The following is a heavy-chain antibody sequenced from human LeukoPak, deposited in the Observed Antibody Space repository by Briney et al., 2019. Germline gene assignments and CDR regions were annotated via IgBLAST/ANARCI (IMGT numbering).Heavy chain of an antibody. D-gene: IGHD4-17*01. V-gene: IGHV3-23*01. Sequence: GGSLRLSCAASGFTFSSYAMSWVRQAPGKGLEWVSGISGSGGSTNYADSVKGRFTISRDNSKNTLYLQMNSLRAEDTAEYFCAKAMRLTTMTTGDNTDYWGQRTLVTVSS. CDR2: ISGSGGST. CDR3: AKAMRLTTMTTGDNTDY. J-gene: IGHJ4*02. CDR1: GFTFSSYA.